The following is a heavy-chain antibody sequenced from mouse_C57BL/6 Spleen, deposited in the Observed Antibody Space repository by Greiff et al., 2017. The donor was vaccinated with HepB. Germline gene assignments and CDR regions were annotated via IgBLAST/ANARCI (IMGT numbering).Heavy chain of an antibody. CDR3: ARVYGSPHWYFDV. D-gene: IGHD1-1*01. V-gene: IGHV5-17*01. J-gene: IGHJ1*03. CDR1: GFTFSDYG. Sequence: EVQLVESGGGLVKPGGSLKLSCAASGFTFSDYGMHWVRQAPEKGLEWVAYISSGSSTLYYADTVKGRFTISRDNAKNTLFLQMTSLRSEDTAMYYCARVYGSPHWYFDVWGTGTTVTVSS. CDR2: ISSGSSTL.